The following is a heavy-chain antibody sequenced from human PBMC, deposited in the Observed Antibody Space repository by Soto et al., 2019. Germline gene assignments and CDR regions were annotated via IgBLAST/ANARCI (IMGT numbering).Heavy chain of an antibody. V-gene: IGHV5-51*01. CDR3: AKKNYYYDSSGYWYYFDY. J-gene: IGHJ4*02. Sequence: PGESLKISCKGSGYSFSNYWIGWVRQMPGKGLEWMGLIYPGDSDTRYSPSFQSQVTISADKSINTAYLQWSSLKASDTAMYYCAKKNYYYDSSGYWYYFDYWGQGTLVTVS. CDR1: GYSFSNYW. CDR2: IYPGDSDT. D-gene: IGHD3-22*01.